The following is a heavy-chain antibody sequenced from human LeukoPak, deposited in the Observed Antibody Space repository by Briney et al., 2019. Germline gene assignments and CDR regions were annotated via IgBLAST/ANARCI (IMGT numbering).Heavy chain of an antibody. V-gene: IGHV4-59*01. J-gene: IGHJ4*02. CDR3: ARQTDSSSWPIDY. CDR1: GGSISSYY. CDR2: IYYSEST. Sequence: PSETLSLTCTVSGGSISSYYWSWIRQPPGKGLEWIGYIYYSESTNYNPSLKSRVTISVDTSKNQFSLKLSSVTAADTAVYYCARQTDSSSWPIDYWGQGTLVTVSS. D-gene: IGHD6-13*01.